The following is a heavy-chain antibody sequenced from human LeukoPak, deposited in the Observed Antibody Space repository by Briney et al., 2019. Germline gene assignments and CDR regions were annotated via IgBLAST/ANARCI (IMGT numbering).Heavy chain of an antibody. CDR2: IKQDGSEE. CDR3: AKDPSHCSGGSRPYGENWFDP. J-gene: IGHJ5*02. D-gene: IGHD2-15*01. Sequence: GGSLRLSCAASGFTFSSYWMSWVRQAPGKGLEWVANIKQDGSEEYYVDSVKGRFTISRDNAKNSLFLQMNSLRAEDTAVYYCAKDPSHCSGGSRPYGENWFDPWGQGTLVTVSS. CDR1: GFTFSSYW. V-gene: IGHV3-7*01.